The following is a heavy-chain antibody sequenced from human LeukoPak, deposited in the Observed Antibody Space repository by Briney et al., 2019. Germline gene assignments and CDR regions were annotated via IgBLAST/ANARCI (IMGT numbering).Heavy chain of an antibody. Sequence: SETLSLTCTVSGGSIGSGGYYWSWIRQHPGKGLEWIGYIYYSGSTYYNPSLKSRVTISVDTSKNQFSLKLSSVTAADTAVYYCARDQGSSWARGYYYYGMDVWGQGTTVTVSS. CDR2: IYYSGST. CDR1: GGSIGSGGYY. D-gene: IGHD6-13*01. J-gene: IGHJ6*02. V-gene: IGHV4-31*03. CDR3: ARDQGSSWARGYYYYGMDV.